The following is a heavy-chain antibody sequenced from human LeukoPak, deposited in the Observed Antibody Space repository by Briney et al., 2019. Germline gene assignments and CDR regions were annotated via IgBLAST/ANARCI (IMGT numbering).Heavy chain of an antibody. D-gene: IGHD3-22*01. Sequence: QPGGSLRLSCAASGFNFRSYRVNWVRQAPGKGLEWVSYISSSGSTIYYADSVKGRFTISRDNAKNSLYLQMNSLRAEDTAVYYCARGGYPQDYWGQGTLVTVSS. J-gene: IGHJ4*02. CDR2: ISSSGSTI. CDR1: GFNFRSYR. V-gene: IGHV3-48*03. CDR3: ARGGYPQDY.